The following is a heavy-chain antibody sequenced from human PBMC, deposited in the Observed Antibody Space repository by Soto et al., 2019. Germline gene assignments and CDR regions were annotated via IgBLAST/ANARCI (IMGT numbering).Heavy chain of an antibody. J-gene: IGHJ3*02. V-gene: IGHV4-39*01. CDR3: ASYGDYVGDAFDI. CDR1: GGSISSSSYY. Sequence: TLSLTCPVSGGSISSSSYYWGWIRQPPGKGLEWIGSIYYSGSTYYNPSLKSRVTISVDTSKNQFSLKLSSVTAADTAVYYCASYGDYVGDAFDIWGQGTMVTVSS. CDR2: IYYSGST. D-gene: IGHD4-17*01.